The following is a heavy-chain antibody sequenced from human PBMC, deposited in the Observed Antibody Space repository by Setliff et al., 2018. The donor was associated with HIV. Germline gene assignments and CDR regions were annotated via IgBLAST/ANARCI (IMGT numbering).Heavy chain of an antibody. CDR3: ASHNRATSDDLLTAYYNYFFYTDV. V-gene: IGHV1-18*01. CDR1: GYSFTFYG. D-gene: IGHD3-9*01. Sequence: ASVKVSCKASGYSFTFYGLNGVRQAPGQGLEWMGWISVYNGYTNYAQKLQDRVIMTTDTSTSTAYMELRSLRSDDTAVYYCASHNRATSDDLLTAYYNYFFYTDVWGQGTTVTVSS. J-gene: IGHJ6*03. CDR2: ISVYNGYT.